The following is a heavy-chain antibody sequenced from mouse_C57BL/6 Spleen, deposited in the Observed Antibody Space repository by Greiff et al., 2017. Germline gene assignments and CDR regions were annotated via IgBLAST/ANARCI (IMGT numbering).Heavy chain of an antibody. V-gene: IGHV1-55*01. J-gene: IGHJ4*01. D-gene: IGHD1-1*01. CDR1: GYTFTSYW. Sequence: QVQLQQPGAELVKPGASVKMSCKASGYTFTSYWITWVKQRPGQGLEWIGDIYPGSGSTNYNEKFKSKATLHVDKSSSTAYMQLSSLTSEDSAVYYCARRNYCSSPYYYAMDYWGQGTSVTVSS. CDR3: ARRNYCSSPYYYAMDY. CDR2: IYPGSGST.